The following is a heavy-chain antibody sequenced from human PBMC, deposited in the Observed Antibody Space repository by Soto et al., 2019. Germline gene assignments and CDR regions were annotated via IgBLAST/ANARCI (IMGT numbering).Heavy chain of an antibody. D-gene: IGHD3-16*01. V-gene: IGHV3-74*03. CDR2: LSSDGFGA. Sequence: LRLSCAASDFSLSPYWMHWVRQVPGRGLEWVARLSSDGFGAAYADSVKGRFFISRDIARNTLSLQMNSLRADDTAVYYCARDLGGPDYWGRGTSVTVSS. CDR3: ARDLGGPDY. CDR1: DFSLSPYW. J-gene: IGHJ4*02.